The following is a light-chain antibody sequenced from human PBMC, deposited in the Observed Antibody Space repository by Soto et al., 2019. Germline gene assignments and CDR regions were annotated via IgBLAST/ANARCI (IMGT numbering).Light chain of an antibody. CDR1: QSVSSL. CDR2: DTS. J-gene: IGKJ2*01. Sequence: IVLTQSPATLSVSPGERATLSCRASQSVSSLLAWYQQKPRQAPRLLIYDTSTRATGIPARFSGSGSGTDFTLTISSLPSEDFAIYYCQQYNIWPYTFGQGTKLEIK. CDR3: QQYNIWPYT. V-gene: IGKV3-15*01.